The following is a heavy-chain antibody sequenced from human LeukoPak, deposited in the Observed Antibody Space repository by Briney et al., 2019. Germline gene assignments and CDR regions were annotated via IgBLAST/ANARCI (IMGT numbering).Heavy chain of an antibody. CDR1: GGSISSGGYS. CDR3: ARGSPLLGTFDI. J-gene: IGHJ3*02. CDR2: IYHSGST. Sequence: SETLSLTCAVSGGSISSGGYSWSWIRQPPGKGLEWIGYIYHSGSTYYNPSLKSRVTISVDRSKNQFSLKLSSVTAADTAVYYCARGSPLLGTFDIWGQGTMVTVSS. V-gene: IGHV4-30-2*01. D-gene: IGHD2-15*01.